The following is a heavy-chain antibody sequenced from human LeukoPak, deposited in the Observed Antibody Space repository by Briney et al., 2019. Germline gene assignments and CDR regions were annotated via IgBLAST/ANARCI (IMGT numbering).Heavy chain of an antibody. D-gene: IGHD3-22*01. Sequence: GGSLRLSCAASGFTFSSYEMNWVRQAPGKGLEWVSYISRSGSTIYYADSVKGRFTISRDNAKNSLYLQMNSLRAEDTAVYYCTGHPTDSSAYFNWLDPWGQGTLVTVSS. CDR2: ISRSGSTI. CDR3: TGHPTDSSAYFNWLDP. CDR1: GFTFSSYE. V-gene: IGHV3-48*03. J-gene: IGHJ5*02.